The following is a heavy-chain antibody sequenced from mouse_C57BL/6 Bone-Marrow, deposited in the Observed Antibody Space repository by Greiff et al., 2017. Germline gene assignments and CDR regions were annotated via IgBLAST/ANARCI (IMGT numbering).Heavy chain of an antibody. J-gene: IGHJ1*03. D-gene: IGHD2-5*01. V-gene: IGHV1-55*01. CDR1: GYTFTSYW. Sequence: QVQLQQPGAELVKPGASVKMSCKASGYTFTSYWITWVKQRPGQGLEWIGDIYPGSGGTNYNEKFKSKATLTVDTSSSTAYMQLSSLTSEDSAVYYCARPCCSNLWYFEVWGTGTTVTVSS. CDR2: IYPGSGGT. CDR3: ARPCCSNLWYFEV.